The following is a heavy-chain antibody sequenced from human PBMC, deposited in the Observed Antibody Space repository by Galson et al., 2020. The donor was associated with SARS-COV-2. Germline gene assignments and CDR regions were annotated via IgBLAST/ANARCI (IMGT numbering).Heavy chain of an antibody. V-gene: IGHV4-31*03. CDR2: IYYSGST. CDR3: AREIPTSTGYGSGGSCGNYGDY. J-gene: IGHJ4*02. D-gene: IGHD2-15*01. CDR1: GGSISSGGYY. Sequence: TLSLTCTVSGGSISSGGYYWSWIRQHPGKGLEWIGYIYYSGSTYYNPSLKSRVTISVDTSKNQFSLKLSSVTAADTAVYYCAREIPTSTGYGSGGSCGNYGDYWGQGTLVTVSS.